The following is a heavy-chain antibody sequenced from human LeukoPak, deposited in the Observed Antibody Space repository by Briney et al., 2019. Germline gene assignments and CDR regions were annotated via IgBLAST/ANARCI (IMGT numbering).Heavy chain of an antibody. J-gene: IGHJ4*02. V-gene: IGHV3-20*04. CDR3: ARDYARPDY. Sequence: GGSLRLSCAASGFTFEDYGMSWVRQAPGKGLEWVSGITWNGGSIGYADSAKGRFTMSRDNAKNSLYLQMDSLKTEDTALYYCARDYARPDYWGQGTLVTVSS. D-gene: IGHD4-17*01. CDR2: ITWNGGSI. CDR1: GFTFEDYG.